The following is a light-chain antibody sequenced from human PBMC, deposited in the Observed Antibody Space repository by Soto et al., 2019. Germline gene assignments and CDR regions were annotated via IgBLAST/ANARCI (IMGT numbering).Light chain of an antibody. CDR2: SNN. Sequence: QSVLTQPPSASGTPGQRVTISCSGSSSNIGFNYVYWYQQLPGTAPKLLIYSNNQRPSGVPDRFSGSKSGTSASLAISGLRSEDEADYYCSSYTTNITPVVFGGGTKVTVL. CDR3: SSYTTNITPVV. J-gene: IGLJ2*01. V-gene: IGLV1-47*02. CDR1: SSNIGFNY.